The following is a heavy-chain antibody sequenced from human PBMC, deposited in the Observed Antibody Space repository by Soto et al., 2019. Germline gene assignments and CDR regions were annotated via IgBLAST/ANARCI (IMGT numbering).Heavy chain of an antibody. CDR3: AKDAPQISYYYDSSGYYSLDY. V-gene: IGHV3-23*01. Sequence: GGSPRLSCAASGFTFSSYAMSWVRQAPGKGLEWVSAISGSGGSTYYADSVKGRFTISRDNSKNTLYLQMNSLRAEDTAVYYCAKDAPQISYYYDSSGYYSLDYWGQGTLVTVSS. D-gene: IGHD3-22*01. CDR2: ISGSGGST. J-gene: IGHJ4*02. CDR1: GFTFSSYA.